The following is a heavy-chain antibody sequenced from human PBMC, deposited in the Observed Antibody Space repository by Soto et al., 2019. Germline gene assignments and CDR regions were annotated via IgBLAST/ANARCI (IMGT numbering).Heavy chain of an antibody. Sequence: GSLRLSCAASGFTFSNAWMIWVRQAPGKGLEWVGRIRGKSDGGTTDYAAPVKGRFTISRDDSKNTLYLQMSSLRIEDTAVYYCTADLYSYGKFYFDFWGQGTLVTVSS. CDR1: GFTFSNAW. D-gene: IGHD5-18*01. J-gene: IGHJ4*02. CDR3: TADLYSYGKFYFDF. CDR2: IRGKSDGGTT. V-gene: IGHV3-15*07.